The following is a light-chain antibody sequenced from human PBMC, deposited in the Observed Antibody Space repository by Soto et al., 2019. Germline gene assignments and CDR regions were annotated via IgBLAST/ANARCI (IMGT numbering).Light chain of an antibody. CDR3: QQYNNWPPLT. V-gene: IGKV3-15*01. CDR1: QSVTSN. Sequence: EIVMTQSPATLSVSPGERATLSCRASQSVTSNLAWYQQKPGQAPRLLIYRASTSATGIPARFSGSGSGTEFTLTISSLQSEDFAVYYCQQYNNWPPLTFGGGTRVEIK. CDR2: RAS. J-gene: IGKJ4*01.